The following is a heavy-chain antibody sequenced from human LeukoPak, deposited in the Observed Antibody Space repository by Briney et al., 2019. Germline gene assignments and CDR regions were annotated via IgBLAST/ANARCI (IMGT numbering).Heavy chain of an antibody. CDR2: IYYSGST. Sequence: SQTLPLTCTVSGGSISSGGYYWSWIRQHPGKGLEWIGYIYYSGSTYYNPSLKSRVTISVDTSKNQFSLKLSSVTAADTAVYYCARQQLWGGYYFDYWGQGTLVTVSS. CDR3: ARQQLWGGYYFDY. J-gene: IGHJ4*02. D-gene: IGHD5-18*01. CDR1: GGSISSGGYY. V-gene: IGHV4-31*03.